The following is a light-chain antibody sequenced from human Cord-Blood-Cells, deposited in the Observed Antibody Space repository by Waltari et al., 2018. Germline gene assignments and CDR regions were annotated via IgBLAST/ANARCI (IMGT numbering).Light chain of an antibody. CDR1: QSVSSSY. V-gene: IGKV3-20*01. CDR3: QQYGSSPYT. J-gene: IGKJ2*01. Sequence: QSPGTLSLSPGERATLSFRASQSVSSSYLAWYQQKPGQAPRLLIYGASSRATGIPDRFSGSGSGTDFTLTISRLEPEDFAVYYCQQYGSSPYTFGQGTKLEIK. CDR2: GAS.